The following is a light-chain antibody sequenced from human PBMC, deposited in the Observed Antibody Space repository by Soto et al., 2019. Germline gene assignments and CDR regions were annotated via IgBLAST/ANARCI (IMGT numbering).Light chain of an antibody. CDR2: QVS. CDR1: SSDVGAYDG. J-gene: IGLJ1*01. V-gene: IGLV2-8*01. CDR3: TSYAGSNEVYV. Sequence: QSALTQPPSTSGSPGQSVTISCTGTSSDVGAYDGVSWYQQHPGKAPKLMIYQVSKRPSGVPDRFSGSKSGNTASLTVSGLQTEDEADYYCTSYAGSNEVYVFGTGTQLTVL.